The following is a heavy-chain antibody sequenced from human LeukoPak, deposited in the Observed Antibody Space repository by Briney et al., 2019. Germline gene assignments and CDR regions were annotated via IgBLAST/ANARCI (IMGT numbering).Heavy chain of an antibody. CDR3: AREWVQYYDFWSGYRYPDL. CDR2: INPSGGST. D-gene: IGHD3-3*01. Sequence: ASVKVSCKASGYTFTSYGISWVRQAPGQGLEWMGIINPSGGSTSYAQKFQGRVTMTRDMSTSTVYMELSSLRSEDTAVYYCAREWVQYYDFWSGYRYPDLWGQGTLVTVSS. J-gene: IGHJ5*02. V-gene: IGHV1-46*01. CDR1: GYTFTSYG.